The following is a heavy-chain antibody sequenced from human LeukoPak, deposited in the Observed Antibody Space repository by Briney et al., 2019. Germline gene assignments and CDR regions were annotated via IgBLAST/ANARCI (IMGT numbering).Heavy chain of an antibody. V-gene: IGHV1-2*02. CDR3: ARLDDADAFDI. Sequence: ASVKASCKASGHTFSGYYMHWVRQAPGQGLEWMGWINPKSGGTNYAQKFQGRVSMTRDTSISTAYMELSSLRSGDTAVYYCARLDDADAFDIWGQGTMVTVSA. D-gene: IGHD2-2*03. CDR1: GHTFSGYY. CDR2: INPKSGGT. J-gene: IGHJ3*02.